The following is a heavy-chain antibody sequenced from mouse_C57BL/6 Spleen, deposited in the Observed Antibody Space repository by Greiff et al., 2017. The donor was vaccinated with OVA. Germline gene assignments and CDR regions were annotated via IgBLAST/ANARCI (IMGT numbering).Heavy chain of an antibody. J-gene: IGHJ4*01. V-gene: IGHV5-9*01. CDR1: GFTFSSYT. D-gene: IGHD1-1*01. CDR3: ARHGAITTVVHAMDY. CDR2: ISGGGGNT. Sequence: EVKLVESGGGLVKPGGSLKLSCAASGFTFSSYTMSWVRQTPEKRLEWVATISGGGGNTYYPDSVKGRFTISRDNAKNTLYLQMSSLRSEDTALYYCARHGAITTVVHAMDYWGQGTSVTVSS.